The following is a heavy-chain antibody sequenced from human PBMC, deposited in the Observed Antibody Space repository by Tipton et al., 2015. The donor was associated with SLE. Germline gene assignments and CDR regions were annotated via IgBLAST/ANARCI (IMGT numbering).Heavy chain of an antibody. CDR2: IYSSGDR. V-gene: IGHV4-61*02. D-gene: IGHD4-17*01. CDR3: ARGSDGEYVRYFDV. Sequence: TLSLTCTVSGGSISSDNSYWSWVRQSAGRGLEWIGRIYSSGDRDYNPSLRSRVTMSIDASQNRVSLRLKSVSAADTAVYYCARGSDGEYVRYFDVWGPGTLVTVSS. CDR1: GGSISSDNSY. J-gene: IGHJ2*01.